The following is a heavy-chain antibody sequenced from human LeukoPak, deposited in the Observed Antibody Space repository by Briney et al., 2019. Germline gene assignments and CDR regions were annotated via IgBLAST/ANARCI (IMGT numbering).Heavy chain of an antibody. CDR2: IKQDGSEK. J-gene: IGHJ3*02. V-gene: IGHV3-7*01. D-gene: IGHD7-27*01. CDR1: EFTLSNYW. CDR3: ARIQTGSRWGNVLEI. Sequence: PGGSLRLSCAASEFTLSNYWMTWVRQAPGKGLEWVANIKQDGSEKYYVDSVKGRFTVSRDNAKNSLYLQMNSLRVEDTAVYYCARIQTGSRWGNVLEIWGQGTMVTVSS.